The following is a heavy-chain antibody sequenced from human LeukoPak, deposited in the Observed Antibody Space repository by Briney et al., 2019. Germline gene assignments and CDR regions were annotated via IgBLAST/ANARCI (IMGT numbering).Heavy chain of an antibody. CDR3: ARVSRSSATIDY. CDR2: INSDGSST. D-gene: IGHD2-15*01. CDR1: GFTFSSYW. Sequence: PGGSLRLSCAASGFTFSSYWMHWVRQAPGKGLVWVSRINSDGSSTSYADSVKGRFTISRDNAKNSLYLQMNSLRAEDTAVYYCARVSRSSATIDYWGQGTLVTVSS. J-gene: IGHJ4*02. V-gene: IGHV3-74*01.